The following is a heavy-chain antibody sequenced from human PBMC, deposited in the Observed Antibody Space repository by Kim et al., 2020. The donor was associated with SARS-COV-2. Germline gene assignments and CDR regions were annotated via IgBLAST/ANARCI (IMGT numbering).Heavy chain of an antibody. D-gene: IGHD6-19*01. CDR2: ISFSGST. V-gene: IGHV4-39*01. CDR3: ARLIGYSSGSNAFDY. CDR1: GGSISSDTLF. J-gene: IGHJ4*01. Sequence: SETLSLTCSVSGGSISSDTLFWGWIRQPPGKGLEWIGIISFSGSTFYNPSLKSRVTMSVDTSRNQFSLKLTSVTAADTAVYFCARLIGYSSGSNAFDYWG.